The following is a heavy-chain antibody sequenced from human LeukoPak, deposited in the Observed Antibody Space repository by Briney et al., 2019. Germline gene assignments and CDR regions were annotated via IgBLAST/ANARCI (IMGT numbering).Heavy chain of an antibody. D-gene: IGHD4-17*01. Sequence: PGGSLRLSCAVSGFTLSSYSMNWVHQAPGKGLEWVSYISTGSRYIYYADSVKGRFTMSRDNAKNSLFLRMNSLRPEDTAVYYCARATAYGDYMFGFDYWGQGSLVTVSS. CDR3: ARATAYGDYMFGFDY. V-gene: IGHV3-21*01. CDR1: GFTLSSYS. CDR2: ISTGSRYI. J-gene: IGHJ4*02.